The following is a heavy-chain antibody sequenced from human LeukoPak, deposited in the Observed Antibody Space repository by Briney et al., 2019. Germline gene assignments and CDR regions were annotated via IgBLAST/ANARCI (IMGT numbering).Heavy chain of an antibody. CDR2: FYYTESP. CDR3: ARDGPGFDDAFDI. CDR1: GGSISSYY. J-gene: IGHJ3*02. V-gene: IGHV4-59*01. Sequence: PSETLSLTCTVSGGSISSYYWSWIRQPPGKGLEWIGYFYYTESPNYNPSLKSRVTISVDTSKNQFSLKLSSVTAADTAVYYCARDGPGFDDAFDIWGQGTMVTVSS.